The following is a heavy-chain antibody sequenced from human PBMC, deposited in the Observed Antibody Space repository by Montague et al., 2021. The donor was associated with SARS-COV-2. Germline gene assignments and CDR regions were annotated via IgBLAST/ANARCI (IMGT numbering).Heavy chain of an antibody. CDR3: ARHYSATLPAVY. CDR2: ISDSGST. CDR1: GGSIRSFY. Sequence: SETLSLTCTVSGGSIRSFYWSWFRQPPGKGLEWIGYISDSGSTNYNPSLTSRVTMSVDTSKNQFSLKVNSVTAADTAVYYCARHYSATLPAVYWGQGTTVTVSS. J-gene: IGHJ6*02. V-gene: IGHV4-59*08. D-gene: IGHD2-15*01.